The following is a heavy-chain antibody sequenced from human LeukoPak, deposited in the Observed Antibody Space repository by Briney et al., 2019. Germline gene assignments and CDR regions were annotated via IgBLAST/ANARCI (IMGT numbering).Heavy chain of an antibody. J-gene: IGHJ4*02. D-gene: IGHD6-13*01. Sequence: ASVKVSCKASGYSFTGFYMHWLRQAPGQGLEWMGRIDPYSGGTNFAPKFQGRVSMTRDTSVTTAHMELNSLTSDDTAVYYCAKAGGRSWYSFDHWGQGTLVSVSS. V-gene: IGHV1-2*06. CDR2: IDPYSGGT. CDR3: AKAGGRSWYSFDH. CDR1: GYSFTGFY.